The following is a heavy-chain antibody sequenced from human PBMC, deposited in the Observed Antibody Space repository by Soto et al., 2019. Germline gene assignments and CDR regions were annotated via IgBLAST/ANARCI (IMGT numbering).Heavy chain of an antibody. CDR1: GFTFSSYG. J-gene: IGHJ6*02. CDR3: AKDKWGYSSSSSYEMDV. Sequence: QVQLVESGGGVVQPGRSLRLSCAASGFTFSSYGMHWVRQAPGKGLEWVAVIVYDGSNKYYEESVKGRFTISRDNSKNTLYLQMNSLRDEDTAVYYCAKDKWGYSSSSSYEMDVWGQGTTVTFSS. D-gene: IGHD6-6*01. CDR2: IVYDGSNK. V-gene: IGHV3-30*18.